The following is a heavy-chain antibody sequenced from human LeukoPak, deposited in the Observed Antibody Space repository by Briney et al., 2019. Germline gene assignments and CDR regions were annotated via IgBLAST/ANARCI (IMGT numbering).Heavy chain of an antibody. V-gene: IGHV4-59*12. CDR1: GGSIGTYY. CDR3: ARPLGYCSDSRCPQSWFDP. CDR2: IYGSGGT. J-gene: IGHJ5*02. Sequence: KPSETLSLTCTVSGGSIGTYYWGWVRQPPGKGLECLAYIYGSGGTNYNPSLNSRVTISVDTSKNQFSLKLSSVTAADTAVYYCARPLGYCSDSRCPQSWFDPWGQGTLVTVSS. D-gene: IGHD2-15*01.